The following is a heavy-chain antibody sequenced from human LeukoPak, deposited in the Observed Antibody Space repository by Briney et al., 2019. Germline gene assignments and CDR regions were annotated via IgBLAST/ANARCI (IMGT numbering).Heavy chain of an antibody. Sequence: GGSLRLSCAASGFTFSSYGMSWVRQAPGKGLEWVSAISGSGGSTYYADSVKGRFTISRDNSKNTLYLQMNSLRAEDTAVYYCAKDRMRSILTGYYNDYWGQGTLVTVSS. CDR1: GFTFSSYG. CDR2: ISGSGGST. V-gene: IGHV3-23*01. D-gene: IGHD3-9*01. CDR3: AKDRMRSILTGYYNDY. J-gene: IGHJ4*02.